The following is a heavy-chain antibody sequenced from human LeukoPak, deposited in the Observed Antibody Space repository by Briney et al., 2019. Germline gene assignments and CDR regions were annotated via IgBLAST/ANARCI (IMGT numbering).Heavy chain of an antibody. Sequence: ASVKVSCKASGYTFTNYGISWVRQAPGQGLEWMGWISAYNGNTNSAQILQGRVTMTTDTSTSTACMELRSLRSDDTAVYYCARSGVGYFYDSSGYYPLDYWGQGTLVTVSS. CDR2: ISAYNGNT. CDR1: GYTFTNYG. CDR3: ARSGVGYFYDSSGYYPLDY. D-gene: IGHD3-22*01. J-gene: IGHJ4*02. V-gene: IGHV1-18*01.